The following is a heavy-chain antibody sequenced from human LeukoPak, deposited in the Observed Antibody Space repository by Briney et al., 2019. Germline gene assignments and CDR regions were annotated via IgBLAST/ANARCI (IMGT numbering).Heavy chain of an antibody. CDR3: SRQGRAVAGDLDY. Sequence: SETLSLTCTVSGGSISSSSYYWGWLRQPPGKGLEWIGSIYYSGSTYYNPSLKSRVTISVDTSKNQFSLKLRSVTAADTAVYYCSRQGRAVAGDLDYWGQGTLVTVSS. CDR1: GGSISSSSYY. D-gene: IGHD6-19*01. J-gene: IGHJ4*02. CDR2: IYYSGST. V-gene: IGHV4-39*01.